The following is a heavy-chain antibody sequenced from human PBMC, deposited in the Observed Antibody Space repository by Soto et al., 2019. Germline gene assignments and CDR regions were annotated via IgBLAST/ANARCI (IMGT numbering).Heavy chain of an antibody. CDR1: GYTFTSYY. CDR3: ARDQAPNGIAARSADAFDI. D-gene: IGHD6-6*01. V-gene: IGHV1-46*01. CDR2: INPSGGST. Sequence: QVQLVQSGAEVKKPGASVKVSCKASGYTFTSYYMHWVRQAPGQGLEWMGIINPSGGSTSYAQKFQGRVTMTRDTPTSTVCMELSSLRSEDTAVYYCARDQAPNGIAARSADAFDIWGQGTMVTVSS. J-gene: IGHJ3*02.